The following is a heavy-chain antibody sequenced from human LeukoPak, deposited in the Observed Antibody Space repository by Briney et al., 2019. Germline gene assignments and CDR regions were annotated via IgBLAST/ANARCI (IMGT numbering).Heavy chain of an antibody. CDR1: GGSISSYY. CDR3: ARHVLDYYDSSGYYSVRAFDI. V-gene: IGHV4-59*08. D-gene: IGHD3-22*01. J-gene: IGHJ3*02. CDR2: IYYSGST. Sequence: PSETLSLTCTVSGGSISSYYWSWLRQPPGKGLEWIGYIYYSGSTNYNPSLKSRVTISVDTSKNQFSLKLSSVTAADTAVYYCARHVLDYYDSSGYYSVRAFDIWGQGTMVTVSS.